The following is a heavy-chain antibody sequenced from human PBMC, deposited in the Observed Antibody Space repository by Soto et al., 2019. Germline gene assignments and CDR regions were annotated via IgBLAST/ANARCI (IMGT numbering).Heavy chain of an antibody. CDR2: IYYSGTT. D-gene: IGHD1-1*01. Sequence: PSETLSLTCTVSGNSISSSTYYWVWVRQPPGKGLEWIGNIYYSGTTWYNPSLRSRVTISLDTSKNQFSLILNSMTATDTAVYYCVRYQLRSRWFDPWGQGTLVTVSS. CDR3: VRYQLRSRWFDP. CDR1: GNSISSSTYY. V-gene: IGHV4-39*01. J-gene: IGHJ5*02.